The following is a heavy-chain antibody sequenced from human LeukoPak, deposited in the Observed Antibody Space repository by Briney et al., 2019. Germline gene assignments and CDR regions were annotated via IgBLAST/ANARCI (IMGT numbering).Heavy chain of an antibody. CDR3: AKEFSGAFDI. CDR2: ISFDGSNE. CDR1: GFRITNYP. V-gene: IGHV3-30*04. J-gene: IGHJ3*02. Sequence: GGSLRLSCAASGFRITNYPMHWVRQAPGKGLEWVAVISFDGSNEHYAVSVKGRFTISRDTSENTLYLQMNSLRAEDTAVYYCAKEFSGAFDIWGQGTMVTVSS.